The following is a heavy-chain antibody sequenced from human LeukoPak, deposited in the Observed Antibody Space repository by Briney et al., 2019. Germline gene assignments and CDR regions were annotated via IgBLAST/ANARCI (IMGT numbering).Heavy chain of an antibody. CDR1: GYTFTSYG. CDR2: ISAYNGNT. D-gene: IGHD2-2*01. Sequence: ASVKVSCKASGYTFTSYGISWVRQAPGQGLEWMGWISAYNGNTNYAQKLQGRVTTTTDTSTSTSYMELRSLRSHDTDVYSCPITTYSSSTSCYWRRFDPWGQGTPVPVSS. CDR3: PITTYSSSTSCYWRRFDP. J-gene: IGHJ5*02. V-gene: IGHV1-18*01.